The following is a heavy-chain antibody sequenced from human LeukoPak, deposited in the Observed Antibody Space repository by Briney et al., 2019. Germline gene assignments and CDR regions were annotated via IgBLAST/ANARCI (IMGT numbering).Heavy chain of an antibody. CDR2: IYTSGRT. CDR3: ATTPERPLGFSSRTGAFDI. D-gene: IGHD2-2*01. J-gene: IGHJ3*02. Sequence: SQTLSLTCTVSGGSISSGSYYWSWIRQPAGKGLEWIGHIYTSGRTNYNPSLKSRVTISVDTSKNQFSLKLRSVTAADTAVYYCATTPERPLGFSSRTGAFDIWGQGTMVTVSS. CDR1: GGSISSGSYY. V-gene: IGHV4-61*09.